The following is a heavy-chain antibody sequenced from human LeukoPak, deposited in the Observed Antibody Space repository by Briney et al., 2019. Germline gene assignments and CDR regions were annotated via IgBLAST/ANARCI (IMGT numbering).Heavy chain of an antibody. Sequence: PSGTLSFTCTVSGGSISSGGYYWSWIRQHPGKGLEWIGYIYYSGSTYYNPSLKSRVTISVDTSKNQFSLKLSSVTAADTAVYYCARIVPVVKNYYDSSGYSHWFDPWGQGTLVTVSS. D-gene: IGHD3-22*01. J-gene: IGHJ5*02. CDR1: GGSISSGGYY. V-gene: IGHV4-31*03. CDR2: IYYSGST. CDR3: ARIVPVVKNYYDSSGYSHWFDP.